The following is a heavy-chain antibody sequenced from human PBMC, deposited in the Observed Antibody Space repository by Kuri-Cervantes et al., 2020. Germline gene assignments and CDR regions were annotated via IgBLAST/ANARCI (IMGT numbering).Heavy chain of an antibody. J-gene: IGHJ4*02. CDR1: GLTFTSEP. CDR2: ISSSSSTI. Sequence: GGSLRLSCVVSGLTFTSEPLNWVRQAPGKGLEWVSYISSSSSTIYYADSVKGRFTISRDNAKDSLYLQMNSLRVEDTALYYCAKSGRVVLELDYWGQGILVTVSS. V-gene: IGHV3-48*01. CDR3: AKSGRVVLELDY. D-gene: IGHD1-1*01.